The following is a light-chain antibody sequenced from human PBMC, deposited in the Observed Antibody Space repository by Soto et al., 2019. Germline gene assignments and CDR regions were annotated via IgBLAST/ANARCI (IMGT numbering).Light chain of an antibody. CDR3: QHYRTS. J-gene: IGKJ4*01. CDR1: QSVSSSY. CDR2: GAS. V-gene: IGKV3-20*01. Sequence: EIVLTQSPGTLSLSPGERATLSCRASQSVSSSYLAWYQQKPGQPPRLLIYGASSRATGIPDRFSGSGSGTDFTLTITRLAPEYFAVYYCQHYRTSFGGGTKVEIK.